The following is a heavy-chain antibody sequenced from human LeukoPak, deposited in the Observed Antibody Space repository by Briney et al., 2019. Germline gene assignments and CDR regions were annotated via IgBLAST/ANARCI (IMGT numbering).Heavy chain of an antibody. J-gene: IGHJ4*02. D-gene: IGHD6-6*01. V-gene: IGHV4-61*01. CDR3: ARHFAYSSSSYFDY. CDR1: GGSVSNGNYY. CDR2: LYYSGST. Sequence: TSETLSLTCTVSGGSVSNGNYYWSWIRQPPGKGLEWIGYLYYSGSTNYNPSLKSRVTMFEDKSKNQFSLRLYSVTVADTAVYYCARHFAYSSSSYFDYWGQGSLVTVSS.